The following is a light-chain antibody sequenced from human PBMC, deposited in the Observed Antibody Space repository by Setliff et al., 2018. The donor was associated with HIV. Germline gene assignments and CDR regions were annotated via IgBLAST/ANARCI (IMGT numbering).Light chain of an antibody. Sequence: QSALTQPRSVSGSPGQSVTISCAGTSSDVGDYDFVSWYQHHPGKAPKLMIYDVNKRPSGVPDRFSGSKSGNTASLTISGLQAEDEADYYCCSFAGTYIHYVFGTGTKVTVL. CDR3: CSFAGTYIHYV. J-gene: IGLJ1*01. CDR1: SSDVGDYDF. V-gene: IGLV2-11*01. CDR2: DVN.